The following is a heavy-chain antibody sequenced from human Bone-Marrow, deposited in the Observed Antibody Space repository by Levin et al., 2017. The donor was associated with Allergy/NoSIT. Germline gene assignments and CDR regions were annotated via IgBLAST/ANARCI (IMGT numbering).Heavy chain of an antibody. V-gene: IGHV3-23*01. CDR1: GFNFANYG. CDR2: IGGRDVNT. J-gene: IGHJ4*02. Sequence: GGSLRLSCAASGFNFANYGMSWVRQAPGKGLEWVSTIGGRDVNTYSADSVKGRFTISRDNSKNTVSLQMESLRAEDTAIYYCAKVGASVGPEYFDYWGQGTLVTVSS. CDR3: AKVGASVGPEYFDY. D-gene: IGHD3-10*01.